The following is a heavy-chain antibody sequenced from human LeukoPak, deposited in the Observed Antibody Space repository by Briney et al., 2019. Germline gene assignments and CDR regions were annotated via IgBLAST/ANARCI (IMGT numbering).Heavy chain of an antibody. CDR2: IYYSGST. J-gene: IGHJ3*02. CDR1: GGSISSGDYY. V-gene: IGHV4-30-4*01. CDR3: ARDFYLVGATGGDAFDI. D-gene: IGHD1-26*01. Sequence: SQTLFLTCTVSGGSISSGDYYWSWIRQPPGKGLEWIGYIYYSGSTYYNPSLKSRVTISVDTSKNQFSLKLSSVTAADTAVYYCARDFYLVGATGGDAFDIWGQGTMVTVSS.